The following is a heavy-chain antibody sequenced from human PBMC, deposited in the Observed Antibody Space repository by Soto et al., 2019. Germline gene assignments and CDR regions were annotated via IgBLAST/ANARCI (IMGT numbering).Heavy chain of an antibody. D-gene: IGHD6-13*01. J-gene: IGHJ4*02. CDR3: ARDYPLAAAGSGFDY. CDR1: GFTFSSYS. CDR2: ISSSSSYI. Sequence: ESGGGLVKPGGSLRLSCAASGFTFSSYSMNWVRQAPGKGLEWVSSISSSSSYIYYADSVKGRFTISRDNAKNSLYLQMNSLRAEDTAVYYCARDYPLAAAGSGFDYWGQGTLVTVSS. V-gene: IGHV3-21*01.